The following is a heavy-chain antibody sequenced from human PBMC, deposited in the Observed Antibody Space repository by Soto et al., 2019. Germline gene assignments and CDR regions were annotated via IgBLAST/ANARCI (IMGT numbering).Heavy chain of an antibody. CDR3: AIDLWESIGYGMDV. CDR2: ISSSSSTI. Sequence: EVQLVESGGGLVQPGGSLRLSCAASGFTFSSYSMNWVRQAPGKGLEWVSYISSSSSTIYYAYSVKGRFTISRDNAKNSLYMQMNSLRDEDTAVYYCAIDLWESIGYGMDVWGQGTTVTVSS. D-gene: IGHD6-6*01. V-gene: IGHV3-48*02. J-gene: IGHJ6*02. CDR1: GFTFSSYS.